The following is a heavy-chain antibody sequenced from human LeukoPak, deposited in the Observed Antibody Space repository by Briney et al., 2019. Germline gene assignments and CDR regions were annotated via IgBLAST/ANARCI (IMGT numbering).Heavy chain of an antibody. D-gene: IGHD6-13*01. Sequence: PGGSLRLSCAASGFTFSDYYMSWLRQAPGKGLEWVSYISGSSGYTSYADSVKGRFTISRDNAKNSLYLQMNGLGADDTALYYCARPAAAGTFYYGMDVWGQGTTVTVSS. CDR2: ISGSSGYT. V-gene: IGHV3-11*03. CDR3: ARPAAAGTFYYGMDV. J-gene: IGHJ6*02. CDR1: GFTFSDYY.